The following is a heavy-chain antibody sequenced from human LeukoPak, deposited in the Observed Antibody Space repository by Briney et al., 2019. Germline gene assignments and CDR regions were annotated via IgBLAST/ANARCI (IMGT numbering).Heavy chain of an antibody. D-gene: IGHD3-10*01. CDR1: GFTFSSYG. J-gene: IGHJ4*02. Sequence: GGSLRLSCAASGFTFSSYGMSWVRQAPGKGLEWVSAISGSGGSTYYADSVKGRFTISRDNSKNTLYLQMNSLRAEDTAVYYCAKVGSRVLQARFDYWGQGTLVTVSS. CDR3: AKVGSRVLQARFDY. CDR2: ISGSGGST. V-gene: IGHV3-23*01.